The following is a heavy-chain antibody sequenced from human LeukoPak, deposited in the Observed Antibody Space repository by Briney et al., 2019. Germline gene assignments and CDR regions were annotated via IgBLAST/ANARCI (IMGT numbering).Heavy chain of an antibody. CDR1: GGTFSSYE. CDR2: IIPMFGTA. D-gene: IGHD3-10*01. CDR3: AKDFAPWRITMVRGVIKGDAFDI. Sequence: SVKVSCKASGGTFSSYEISWVRQAPGQGLEWMGGIIPMFGTAKYAQKFQGRVTITADKSTSIAYMELSSLRSEDTAVYYCAKDFAPWRITMVRGVIKGDAFDIWGQGTMVTVSS. V-gene: IGHV1-69*06. J-gene: IGHJ3*02.